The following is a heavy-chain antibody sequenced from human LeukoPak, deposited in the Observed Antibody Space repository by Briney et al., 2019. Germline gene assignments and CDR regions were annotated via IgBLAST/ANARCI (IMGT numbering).Heavy chain of an antibody. CDR1: GFTVSSNY. V-gene: IGHV3-23*01. CDR3: AKGGRITGTMDY. CDR2: ISWNSGSI. Sequence: GGSLRLSCAASGFTVSSNYMSWVRQAPGKGLEWVSGISWNSGSIGYADSVKGRFTISRDNSKNTLYLQMNSLRADDTALYYCAKGGRITGTMDYWGQGTLSPSLQ. D-gene: IGHD1-7*01. J-gene: IGHJ4*02.